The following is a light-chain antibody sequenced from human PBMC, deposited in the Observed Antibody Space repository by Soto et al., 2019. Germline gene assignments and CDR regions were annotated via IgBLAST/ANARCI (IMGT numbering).Light chain of an antibody. V-gene: IGKV1-5*01. CDR1: QSITTF. J-gene: IGKJ4*01. CDR2: DAS. Sequence: DIQMTQSPSTLSASIGDRVTITCRASQSITTFLAWYQQKPGKAPQILIYDASKLEPGVPSRLSGGGSGTEFTLTITSLQPDAFATYSCQQYRTYPLTFGGGTKVDIK. CDR3: QQYRTYPLT.